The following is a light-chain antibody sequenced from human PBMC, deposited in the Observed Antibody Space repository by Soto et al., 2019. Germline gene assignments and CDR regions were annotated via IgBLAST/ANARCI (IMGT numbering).Light chain of an antibody. CDR3: QQYKNWPPET. CDR1: QSVSNN. CDR2: GAS. J-gene: IGKJ3*01. Sequence: EIVMTQSPATLSVSPGERATLSCRASQSVSNNLAWYQQKPGQAPRVLIYGASNRAAGIPARFSGSGSGTEFTLTISSLQSEDLAVYYCQQYKNWPPETFGPGTKVDI. V-gene: IGKV3-15*01.